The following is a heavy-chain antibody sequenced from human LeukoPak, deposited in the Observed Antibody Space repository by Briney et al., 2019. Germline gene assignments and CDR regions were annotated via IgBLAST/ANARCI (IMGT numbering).Heavy chain of an antibody. D-gene: IGHD4-17*01. CDR1: GGAISIYY. Sequence: PSETLPLTCTVSGGAISIYYWSWIRQPPGKGLEGIGYIYYSGSTNYNPSLKSRVTISVDTSKSQFSLKLTSVTAADTAVYYCARHNRGDYCSLNYWGQGTKVTDCS. CDR2: IYYSGST. V-gene: IGHV4-59*08. J-gene: IGHJ4*02. CDR3: ARHNRGDYCSLNY.